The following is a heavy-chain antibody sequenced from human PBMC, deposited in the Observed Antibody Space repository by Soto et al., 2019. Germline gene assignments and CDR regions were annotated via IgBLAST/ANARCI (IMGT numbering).Heavy chain of an antibody. CDR1: GGSVSSGSYY. Sequence: PSETLSLTCTVSGGSVSSGSYYWSWIRQPPVKGLEWIGYIYYSGSTNYNPSLKSRVTISVDTSKNQFSLKLSSVTAADTAVYYCARDLRSSGSYYPYYYYGMDVWGQGTTVTVSS. CDR2: IYYSGST. CDR3: ARDLRSSGSYYPYYYYGMDV. J-gene: IGHJ6*02. D-gene: IGHD3-10*01. V-gene: IGHV4-61*01.